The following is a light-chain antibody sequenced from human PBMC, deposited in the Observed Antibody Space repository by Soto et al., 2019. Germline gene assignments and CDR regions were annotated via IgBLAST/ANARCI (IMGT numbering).Light chain of an antibody. J-gene: IGKJ1*01. Sequence: DIQMTQSPSTLSASVGDRVNITCRASQSISTWLAWYQQKPGKAPKLLIYKASSLESGFPSRFSGSGSGTEFTLTISSLQPDDFATYYCQQYNSHWTLGQGTKVDIK. CDR2: KAS. V-gene: IGKV1-5*03. CDR1: QSISTW. CDR3: QQYNSHWT.